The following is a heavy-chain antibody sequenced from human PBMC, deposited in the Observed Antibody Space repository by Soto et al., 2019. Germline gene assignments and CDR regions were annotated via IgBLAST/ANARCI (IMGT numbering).Heavy chain of an antibody. D-gene: IGHD6-13*01. Sequence: SQTLSLTCAISGDSVSSNSAAWNWIRQSPSRGLEWLGRTYYRSKWYNDYAVSVKSRITINPDTSKNQFSLQLNSVTPEDTAVYYCARDRGYSSSWTRRNNWFDPWGQGTLVTVSS. CDR1: GDSVSSNSAA. CDR2: TYYRSKWYN. CDR3: ARDRGYSSSWTRRNNWFDP. V-gene: IGHV6-1*01. J-gene: IGHJ5*02.